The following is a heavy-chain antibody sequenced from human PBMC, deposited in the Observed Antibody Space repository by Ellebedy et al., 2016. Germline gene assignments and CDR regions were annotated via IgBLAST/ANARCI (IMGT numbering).Heavy chain of an antibody. D-gene: IGHD1-26*01. V-gene: IGHV3-7*01. CDR2: IKPDGSVY. CDR1: GFSLSGHW. J-gene: IGHJ5*02. CDR3: AKDGNWAFDH. Sequence: GGSLRLXCAASGFSLSGHWMNWIRQAPGRGPEWMANIKPDGSVYNYADSVKGRFTISRDNARNSLYLQMNDLRGDDTAVYYCAKDGNWAFDHWGQGTLVTVSS.